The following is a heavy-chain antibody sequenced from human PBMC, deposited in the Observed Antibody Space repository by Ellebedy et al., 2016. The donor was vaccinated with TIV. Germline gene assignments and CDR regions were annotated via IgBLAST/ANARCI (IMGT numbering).Heavy chain of an antibody. CDR3: ARGVEMATSTFDY. J-gene: IGHJ4*02. V-gene: IGHV4-34*01. D-gene: IGHD5-24*01. CDR1: GGSFSGYY. CDR2: INHSGST. Sequence: SETLSLXXAVYGGSFSGYYWSWIRQPPGKGLEWIGEINHSGSTNYNPSLKSRVTISVDTSKNQFSLKLSSVTAADTAVYYCARGVEMATSTFDYWGQGTLVTVSS.